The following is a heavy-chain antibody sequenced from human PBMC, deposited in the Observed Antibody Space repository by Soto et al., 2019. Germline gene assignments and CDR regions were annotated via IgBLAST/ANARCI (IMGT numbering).Heavy chain of an antibody. J-gene: IGHJ6*02. CDR2: INPSGGST. Sequence: GASVKVSCKASGYTFTSYYMHWVRQAPGQGLEWMGIINPSGGSTSYAQKFQGRVTMTRDTSTSTVYMELSSLRSEDTAVYYCARESWFGELSHTPFERYYYYGMDVWGQGTTVTVSS. V-gene: IGHV1-46*01. D-gene: IGHD3-10*01. CDR3: ARESWFGELSHTPFERYYYYGMDV. CDR1: GYTFTSYY.